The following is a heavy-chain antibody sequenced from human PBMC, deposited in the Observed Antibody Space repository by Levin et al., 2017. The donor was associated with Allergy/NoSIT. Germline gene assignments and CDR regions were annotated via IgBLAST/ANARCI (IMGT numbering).Heavy chain of an antibody. J-gene: IGHJ6*02. CDR1: GGSISSYY. CDR3: ARRQPMVVRSGTPRRYYYYGMDV. Sequence: SCTVSGGSISSYYWSWIRQPPGKGLEWIGYIYYSGSTNYNPSLKSRVTISVDTSKNQFSLKLSSVTAADTAVYYCARRQPMVVRSGTPRRYYYYGMDVWGQGTTVTVSS. CDR2: IYYSGST. D-gene: IGHD2-21*01. V-gene: IGHV4-59*01.